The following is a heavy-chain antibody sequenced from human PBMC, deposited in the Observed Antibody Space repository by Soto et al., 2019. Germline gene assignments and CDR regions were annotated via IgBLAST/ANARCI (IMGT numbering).Heavy chain of an antibody. D-gene: IGHD3-22*01. CDR1: DGSISSYY. Sequence: SETLSLTWTVADGSISSYYWSWIRQPPGKGLEWIGYIYYSGSTNYNPSLKSRVTISVDTSKNQFSLKLSSVTAADTAVYYCARDIRGYDSSGYSYYYYGMDVWGQGTTVTVSS. CDR3: ARDIRGYDSSGYSYYYYGMDV. V-gene: IGHV4-59*01. J-gene: IGHJ6*02. CDR2: IYYSGST.